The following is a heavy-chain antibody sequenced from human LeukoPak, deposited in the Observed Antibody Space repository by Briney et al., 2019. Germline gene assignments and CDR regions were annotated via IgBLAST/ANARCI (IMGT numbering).Heavy chain of an antibody. V-gene: IGHV4-31*03. CDR3: AIASSGWYFPLDY. Sequence: SETLSLTCTVSGGSISSGGYYWSWIRQHPGRGLEWIGYIYNTGSTYYNPSLKSRVTTSVEMSENQFSLKLSSVTAADTAVYYCAIASSGWYFPLDYWGQGTLVTVSS. CDR1: GGSISSGGYY. CDR2: IYNTGST. D-gene: IGHD6-19*01. J-gene: IGHJ4*02.